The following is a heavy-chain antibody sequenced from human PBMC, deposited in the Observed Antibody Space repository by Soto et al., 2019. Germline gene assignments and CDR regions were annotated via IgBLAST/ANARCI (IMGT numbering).Heavy chain of an antibody. CDR3: AKGQDCSGGSCYSGYFQH. Sequence: GGSLRLSCAASGFTFSSYAMSWVRQAPGKGLEWVSAISGSGGSTYYADSVKGRFTISRDNSKNTLYLQMNSLRAEDTAVYYCAKGQDCSGGSCYSGYFQHWGQGTLVTVSS. J-gene: IGHJ1*01. V-gene: IGHV3-23*01. CDR2: ISGSGGST. D-gene: IGHD2-15*01. CDR1: GFTFSSYA.